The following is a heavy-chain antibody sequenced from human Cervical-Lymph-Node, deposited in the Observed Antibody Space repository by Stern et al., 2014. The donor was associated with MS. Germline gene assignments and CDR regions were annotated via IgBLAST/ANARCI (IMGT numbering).Heavy chain of an antibody. CDR1: GYTFTSYW. Sequence: EVQLEESGPEVKRPGESLKISCQASGYTFTSYWIGWVRQMPGKGLEWIAIIFPGGSDIRYSPSFQGPATIPAEKSSSPPHLPGNNLKASDTAIYYCARQRYFDYWGQGTLVTVSS. V-gene: IGHV5-51*01. J-gene: IGHJ4*02. CDR2: IFPGGSDI. CDR3: ARQRYFDY.